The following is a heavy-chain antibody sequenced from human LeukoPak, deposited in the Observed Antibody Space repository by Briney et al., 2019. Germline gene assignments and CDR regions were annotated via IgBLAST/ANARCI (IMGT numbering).Heavy chain of an antibody. Sequence: PGGSLRLSCAASGFTFSSYAMHWVRQAPGKGLEWVAVISYDGSNKYYADSVKGRFTISRDNSKNTLYLQMNSLRAEDTAVYYCARDEGERRFGELYAFDIWGQGTMVTVSS. J-gene: IGHJ3*02. CDR1: GFTFSSYA. V-gene: IGHV3-30-3*01. CDR2: ISYDGSNK. D-gene: IGHD3-10*01. CDR3: ARDEGERRFGELYAFDI.